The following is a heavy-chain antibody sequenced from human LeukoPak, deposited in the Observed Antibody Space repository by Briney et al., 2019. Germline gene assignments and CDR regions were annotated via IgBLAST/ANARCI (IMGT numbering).Heavy chain of an antibody. V-gene: IGHV4-59*08. J-gene: IGHJ5*02. Sequence: SETLSLTCTVSGGSISDSNWGWIRQPPGKGLEWIRYISFTGRTRYNPSLNNRVTISLDTSRTQISLKMSSVTAADTAVYYCTRRGVELAAIDVRNWFDPWGQGALVTVSS. CDR1: GGSISDSN. CDR3: TRRGVELAAIDVRNWFDP. D-gene: IGHD5-12*01. CDR2: ISFTGRT.